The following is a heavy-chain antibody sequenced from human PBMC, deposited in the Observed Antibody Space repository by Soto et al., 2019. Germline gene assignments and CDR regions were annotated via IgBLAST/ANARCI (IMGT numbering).Heavy chain of an antibody. V-gene: IGHV1-8*01. Sequence: GASVKVSCKVSGYTFTSYDINWVRQATGQGPEWMGWTNPDSGNTGYVQKFQGRVTMTRDTSVSTAYMELNGLRSDDTAVYFCARSRGGTGVHFDYWGQGTLVTVSS. CDR2: TNPDSGNT. J-gene: IGHJ4*02. D-gene: IGHD7-27*01. CDR3: ARSRGGTGVHFDY. CDR1: GYTFTSYD.